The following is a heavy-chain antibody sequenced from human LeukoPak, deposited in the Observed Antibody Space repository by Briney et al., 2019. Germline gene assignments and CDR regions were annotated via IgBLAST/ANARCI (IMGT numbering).Heavy chain of an antibody. D-gene: IGHD6-19*01. CDR2: ISSGRST. Sequence: GGSLRLSCAASGFTFSSYAMSWVRQAPGKGLEWVSAISSGRSTYYADSVKGRFTISRDNSKNTLYLQMNSLRAEDTAVYYCARSLQWLALFDYWGQGTLVTVSS. CDR3: ARSLQWLALFDY. CDR1: GFTFSSYA. V-gene: IGHV3-23*01. J-gene: IGHJ4*02.